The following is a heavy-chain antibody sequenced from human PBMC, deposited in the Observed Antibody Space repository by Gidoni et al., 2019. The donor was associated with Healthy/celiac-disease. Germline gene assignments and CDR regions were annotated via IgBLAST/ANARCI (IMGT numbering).Heavy chain of an antibody. V-gene: IGHV3-21*01. J-gene: IGHJ4*02. CDR1: GFTFSSYS. CDR2: ISSSSSYI. Sequence: EVQLVESGGGLVKPGGSLRLSCAASGFTFSSYSMNWVRQAPGKGLEWVSSISSSSSYIYYADSVKGRFTISRDNAKNSLYLQMNSLRAEDTAVYYCARDPRGGIGYYILDYWGQGTLVTVSS. CDR3: ARDPRGGIGYYILDY. D-gene: IGHD3-10*01.